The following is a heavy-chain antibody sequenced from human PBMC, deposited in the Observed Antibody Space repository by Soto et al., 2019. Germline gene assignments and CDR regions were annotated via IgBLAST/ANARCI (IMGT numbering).Heavy chain of an antibody. CDR2: INHSGST. V-gene: IGHV4-34*01. D-gene: IGHD3-22*01. CDR3: ARGVVVVITRDYFVY. J-gene: IGHJ4*02. Sequence: QGQLQQWGAGLLKPSETLSLTCAVYGGSFSGYYWSWIRQPPGKGLEWIGEINHSGSTNYNPSLKSRVTISVDTSKNQFSLKLSSVTDADTAVYYCARGVVVVITRDYFVYWGQGTLVGVCS. CDR1: GGSFSGYY.